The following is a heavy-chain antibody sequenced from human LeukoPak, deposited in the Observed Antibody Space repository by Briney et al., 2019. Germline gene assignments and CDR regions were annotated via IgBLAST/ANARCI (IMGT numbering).Heavy chain of an antibody. J-gene: IGHJ4*02. V-gene: IGHV3-7*03. CDR3: VRNLAVAGTCFDS. Sequence: GGSLRLSCAASGFTFSNYWVSWVRQVPGTGLEWVANIKQDGSDRNYVTSVRGRFTISRDNAESSLYLQMNSLRAEDTAVYYCVRNLAVAGTCFDSWGQGTLVTVSS. CDR2: IKQDGSDR. CDR1: GFTFSNYW. D-gene: IGHD6-19*01.